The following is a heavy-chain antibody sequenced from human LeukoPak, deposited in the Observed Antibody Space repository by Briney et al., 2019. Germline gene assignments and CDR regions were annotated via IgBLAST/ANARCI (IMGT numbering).Heavy chain of an antibody. CDR2: IYTSGST. J-gene: IGHJ6*03. V-gene: IGHV4-61*02. Sequence: SETLYLTCTVSGGSISSGSYYWSWIRQPAGKGLEWIGRIYTSGSTNYNPSLKSRVTISVDTSKNQFSLKLSSVTAADTAVYYCARAPLYYYYMDVWGKGTTVTVSS. CDR3: ARAPLYYYYMDV. CDR1: GGSISSGSYY.